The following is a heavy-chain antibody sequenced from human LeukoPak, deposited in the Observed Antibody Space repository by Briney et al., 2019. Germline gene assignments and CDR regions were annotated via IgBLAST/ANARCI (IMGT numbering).Heavy chain of an antibody. CDR2: ISYDGSNK. J-gene: IGHJ4*02. D-gene: IGHD6-19*01. CDR1: GFTFSSYG. V-gene: IGHV3-30*18. CDR3: AKDKGGSGEIYFDY. Sequence: GGSQRLSCAASGFTFSSYGMHWVRQAPGKGLEWVAVISYDGSNKYYADSVKGRFTISRDNSKNTLYLQMNSLRAEDTAVYYCAKDKGGSGEIYFDYWGQGTLVTVSS.